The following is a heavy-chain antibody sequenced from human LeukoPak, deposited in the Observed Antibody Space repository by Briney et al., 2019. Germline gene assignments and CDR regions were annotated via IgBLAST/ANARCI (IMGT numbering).Heavy chain of an antibody. J-gene: IGHJ6*02. CDR2: IHDSGST. CDR1: GGSISNSY. CDR3: AREGSSGYYSPTYYYYGMDV. D-gene: IGHD3-22*01. V-gene: IGHV4-59*12. Sequence: PSETLSLTCTVSGGSISNSYWGWIRQPPGKGLEWIGYIHDSGSTNYNPSLKSRVTISVDTSKNQFSLKLSSVTAADTAVYYCAREGSSGYYSPTYYYYGMDVWGQGTTVTVSS.